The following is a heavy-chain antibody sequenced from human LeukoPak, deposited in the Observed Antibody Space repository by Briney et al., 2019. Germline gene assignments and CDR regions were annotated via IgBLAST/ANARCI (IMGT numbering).Heavy chain of an antibody. CDR3: AKDRILRGALYYFDY. J-gene: IGHJ4*02. CDR2: ISWNSGSI. V-gene: IGHV3-9*01. D-gene: IGHD3-10*01. Sequence: TGRSLRLSCAASGFTFDDYDMHWVRQAPGKGLEWVSGISWNSGSIGYADSVKGRFTISRDNAKNSLYLQMNSLRAEDTALYYCAKDRILRGALYYFDYWGQGTLVTVSS. CDR1: GFTFDDYD.